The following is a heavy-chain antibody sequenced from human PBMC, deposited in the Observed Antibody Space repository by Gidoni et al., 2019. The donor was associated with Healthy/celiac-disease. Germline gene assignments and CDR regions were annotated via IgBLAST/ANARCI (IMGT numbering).Heavy chain of an antibody. CDR2: IKQDGSEK. Sequence: EVQLVVSGGGLVQPGGSLRLSCAASGFTFSRYWMSWVRQAPGKGLEWVANIKQDGSEKYYVDSVKGRFTISRDNAKNSLYLQMNSLRAEDTAVYYCARDRVIQYYYKREVEGVPFDIWGQGTMVTVSS. CDR1: GFTFSRYW. J-gene: IGHJ3*02. D-gene: IGHD3-10*01. CDR3: ARDRVIQYYYKREVEGVPFDI. V-gene: IGHV3-7*01.